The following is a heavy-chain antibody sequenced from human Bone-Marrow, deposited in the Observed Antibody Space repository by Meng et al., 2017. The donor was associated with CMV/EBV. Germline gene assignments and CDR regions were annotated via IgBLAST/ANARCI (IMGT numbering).Heavy chain of an antibody. CDR2: INPNSGGT. D-gene: IGHD6-13*01. Sequence: ASVKVSCKASGYTFTGYYMHWVRQAPGQGLEWMGWINPNSGGTNYAQKFQGRVTMTRDTSISTAYMELSRLRSDDTAVYYCARHGSWARYYYGMDVWGQGNTVTVSS. V-gene: IGHV1-2*02. J-gene: IGHJ6*02. CDR3: ARHGSWARYYYGMDV. CDR1: GYTFTGYY.